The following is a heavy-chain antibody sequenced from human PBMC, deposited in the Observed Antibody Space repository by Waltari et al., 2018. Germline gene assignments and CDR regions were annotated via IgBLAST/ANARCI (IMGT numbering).Heavy chain of an antibody. J-gene: IGHJ6*03. Sequence: QVQLVQSGAEVKKPGSSVKVTCKASRGTCDTYAVRWVRQAPGQGLEWMGGIIPKHDKTNYSQKFRGRVTITADKSTSTAYLELTSLKSDDTAVYYCVTSLVFDVARGYYYYYVDVWGKGTTVTVSS. CDR1: RGTCDTYA. CDR3: VTSLVFDVARGYYYYYVDV. CDR2: IIPKHDKT. D-gene: IGHD3-3*01. V-gene: IGHV1-69*10.